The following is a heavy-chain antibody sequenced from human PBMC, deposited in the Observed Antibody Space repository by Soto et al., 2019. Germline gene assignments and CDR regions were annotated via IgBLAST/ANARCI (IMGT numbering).Heavy chain of an antibody. D-gene: IGHD4-17*01. J-gene: IGHJ6*01. V-gene: IGHV3-23*01. CDR2: ISGSGGKA. Sequence: VGSLRLSCAASVCSFSTYPMVCVRQSPGKRLEAVSSISGSGGKAYYKDSVKGRFTISRDNSKNTVDLQMNSLRPEDTAVYYCAKILSPVTTYYYGMEVLGQGTMVRLSS. CDR1: VCSFSTYP. CDR3: AKILSPVTTYYYGMEV.